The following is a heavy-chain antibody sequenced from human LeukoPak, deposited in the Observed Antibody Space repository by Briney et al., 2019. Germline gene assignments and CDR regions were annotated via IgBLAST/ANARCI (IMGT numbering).Heavy chain of an antibody. CDR2: ISNNGGYT. V-gene: IGHV3-23*01. J-gene: IGHJ4*02. CDR1: GFTFSSSA. Sequence: GSLRLSCAASGFTFSSSAMSWVRQAPGKGLEWVSAISNNGGYTYYADSVQGRFTISRDNSKSTLCLQMNSLRAEDTAVYYCAKQLGYCSDGSCYFPYWGQGTLVTVSA. CDR3: AKQLGYCSDGSCYFPY. D-gene: IGHD2-15*01.